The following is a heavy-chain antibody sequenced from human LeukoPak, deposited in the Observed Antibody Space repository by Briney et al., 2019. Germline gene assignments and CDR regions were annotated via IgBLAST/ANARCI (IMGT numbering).Heavy chain of an antibody. CDR1: RFNSSSYG. Sequence: GRPLRLSCAASRFNSSSYGMHWVRQAPGKGLEWVAVISYDGSNKYYADSVKGRFTIARDNSKNTVYLQMDSLRAEDTAFYYCAKDLGRFGDHGMEVWGQGTTVTVSS. CDR2: ISYDGSNK. CDR3: AKDLGRFGDHGMEV. J-gene: IGHJ6*02. D-gene: IGHD3-10*01. V-gene: IGHV3-30*18.